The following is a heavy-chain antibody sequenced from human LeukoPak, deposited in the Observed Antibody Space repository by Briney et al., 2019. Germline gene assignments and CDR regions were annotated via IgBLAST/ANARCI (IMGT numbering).Heavy chain of an antibody. J-gene: IGHJ3*02. CDR3: ARDPTTVTKGLDI. CDR2: IYYSGNT. V-gene: IGHV4-59*01. Sequence: SETLSLTCTVSDGSIGSYYWRWIRQPPGKGLEWIGYIYYSGNTNYNPSLKSRVTISVDTSKNQFSLTLSSVPAADAAVYFCARDPTTVTKGLDIWGQGTMVTVSS. D-gene: IGHD4-17*01. CDR1: DGSIGSYY.